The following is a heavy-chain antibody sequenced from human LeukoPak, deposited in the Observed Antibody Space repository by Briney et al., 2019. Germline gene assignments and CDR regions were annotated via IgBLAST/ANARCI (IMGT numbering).Heavy chain of an antibody. V-gene: IGHV4-34*01. D-gene: IGHD5-18*01. Sequence: SETLSLTCAVYGGSFSGYYWSWIRQPPGKGLEWIGEINHSGSTNYNPSLKSRVTISVDTSKNQFSLKLSSVTAADTAVYYCARVGWIQLWSVYYYGMDVWGQGTTVIVSS. CDR2: INHSGST. CDR1: GGSFSGYY. CDR3: ARVGWIQLWSVYYYGMDV. J-gene: IGHJ6*02.